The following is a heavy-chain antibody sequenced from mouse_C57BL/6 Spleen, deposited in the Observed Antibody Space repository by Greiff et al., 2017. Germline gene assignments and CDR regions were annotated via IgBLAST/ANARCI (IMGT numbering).Heavy chain of an antibody. V-gene: IGHV1-15*01. CDR3: TRQTRYFDY. Sequence: QVHVKQSGAELVRPGASVTLSCKASGYTFTDYEMHWVKQTPVHGLEWIGAIDPETGGTAYNQKFKGKAILTADKSSSTAYMELRSLTSEDSAVYYCTRQTRYFDYWGQGTTLTVSS. CDR2: IDPETGGT. CDR1: GYTFTDYE. J-gene: IGHJ2*01. D-gene: IGHD3-1*01.